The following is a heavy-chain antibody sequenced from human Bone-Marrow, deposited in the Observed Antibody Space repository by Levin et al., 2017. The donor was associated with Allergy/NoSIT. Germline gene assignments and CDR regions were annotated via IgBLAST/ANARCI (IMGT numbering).Heavy chain of an antibody. J-gene: IGHJ5*02. D-gene: IGHD5-12*01. CDR2: IYYSGST. V-gene: IGHV4-31*03. Sequence: TPSETLSLTCSVSGDSISSGGYYWSWIRQHPGKGLEWIGYIYYSGSTYYNPSLKSRVTISVDTSKNEFSLKLSSVTDADTAVHYCARAALRGFSRPWFDPWGQGTLVTVSS. CDR3: ARAALRGFSRPWFDP. CDR1: GDSISSGGYY.